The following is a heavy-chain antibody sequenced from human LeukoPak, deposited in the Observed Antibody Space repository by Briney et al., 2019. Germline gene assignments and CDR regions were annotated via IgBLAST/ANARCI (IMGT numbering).Heavy chain of an antibody. CDR2: ISGNNDNP. V-gene: IGHV1-18*01. J-gene: IGHJ4*02. CDR3: ARDGHSSGYL. D-gene: IGHD6-13*01. Sequence: ASVKVSSTTSGYTFCTFGINGVRQAPGQGLEWMGWISGNNDNPNYGQKFQGRFTVTTDSSTNTAYMELRNLRFDDTAVYYCARDGHSSGYLWGQGNLVTVSS. CDR1: GYTFCTFG.